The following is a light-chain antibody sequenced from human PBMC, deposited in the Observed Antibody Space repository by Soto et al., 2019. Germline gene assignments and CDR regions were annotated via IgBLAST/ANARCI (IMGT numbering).Light chain of an antibody. CDR3: QQYNSYST. CDR1: QSISSW. J-gene: IGKJ1*01. Sequence: DIQMTQSPSTLSASVVDRVAGTCRASQSISSWLAWYQQKPGKAPKLLIYDASSLESGVPSRFSGSGSGTEFTLTISSLQTDDFATYYCQQYNSYSTFGQGTKVDIK. CDR2: DAS. V-gene: IGKV1-5*01.